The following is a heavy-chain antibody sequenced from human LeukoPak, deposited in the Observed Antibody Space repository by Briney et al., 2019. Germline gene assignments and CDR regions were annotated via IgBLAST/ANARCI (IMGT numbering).Heavy chain of an antibody. CDR2: IYHSGST. Sequence: GSLRLSCAASGFTVSSYYWSWIRQPPGKGLEWIGYIYHSGSTNYKPSLKSRVTISVDTSKNQFSLKLSSVTAADTAVYYCARGGYYGLGNDFRFDPWGQGTLVTVSS. V-gene: IGHV4-59*02. J-gene: IGHJ5*02. CDR1: GFTVSSYY. D-gene: IGHD3-10*01. CDR3: ARGGYYGLGNDFRFDP.